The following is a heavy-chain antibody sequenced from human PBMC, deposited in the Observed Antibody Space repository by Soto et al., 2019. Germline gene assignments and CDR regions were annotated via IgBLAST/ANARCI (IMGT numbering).Heavy chain of an antibody. CDR3: TTDKGGNFDWLLDDIDY. CDR2: IKSKTDGGTT. V-gene: IGHV3-15*07. CDR1: GFTFSNAW. Sequence: GGSLRLSCAASGFTFSNAWMNWVRQAPGKGLEWVGRIKSKTDGGTTDYAAPVKGRFTISRDDSKNTLYLQMNSLKTEDTAVYYCTTDKGGNFDWLLDDIDYWGQGTLVTVSS. J-gene: IGHJ4*02. D-gene: IGHD3-9*01.